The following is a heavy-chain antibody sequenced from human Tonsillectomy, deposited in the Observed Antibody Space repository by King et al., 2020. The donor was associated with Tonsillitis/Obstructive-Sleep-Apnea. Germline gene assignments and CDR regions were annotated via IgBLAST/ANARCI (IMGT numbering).Heavy chain of an antibody. CDR2: IYYSGST. V-gene: IGHV4-59*01. CDR1: GGSISSYY. J-gene: IGHJ3*02. Sequence: QLQESGPGLVKPSDTLSLTCTVSGGSISSYYWSWIRQPPGKGLEWIGYIYYSGSTNYNPSLKRRVTISVDTSKNQFSLKLSSVTAADTAVYYCARENLDAFDIWGQGTMVTVSS. CDR3: ARENLDAFDI.